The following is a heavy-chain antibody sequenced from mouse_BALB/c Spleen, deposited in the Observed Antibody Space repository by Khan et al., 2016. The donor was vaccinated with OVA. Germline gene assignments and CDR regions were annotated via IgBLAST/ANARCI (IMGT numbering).Heavy chain of an antibody. Sequence: QVQLQQSGAELARPGASVKMSCKASGYTFTSYTMHWVKQRPGQGLEWIGYINPSSGYTNYNQKFKDKATLTADKSSSTAYMQLSSLTSEDSAVYYCAREGIGAWFAYWGQGTLVTVSA. J-gene: IGHJ3*01. CDR2: INPSSGYT. CDR1: GYTFTSYT. CDR3: AREGIGAWFAY. V-gene: IGHV1-4*01.